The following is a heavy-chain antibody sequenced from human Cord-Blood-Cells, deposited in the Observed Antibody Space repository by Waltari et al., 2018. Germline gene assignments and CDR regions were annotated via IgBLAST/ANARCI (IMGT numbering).Heavy chain of an antibody. CDR3: ARPHGTSSSGWYPLGLQSPSFED. CDR2: ISPIFGTA. D-gene: IGHD6-19*01. Sequence: QGVEWMGGISPIFGTANYAQKFQGRVTTTADESTSTAYMELRSLRPEDTAVYYCARPHGTSSSGWYPLGLQSPSFEDWGQGTLVTVSS. V-gene: IGHV1-69*01. J-gene: IGHJ4*02.